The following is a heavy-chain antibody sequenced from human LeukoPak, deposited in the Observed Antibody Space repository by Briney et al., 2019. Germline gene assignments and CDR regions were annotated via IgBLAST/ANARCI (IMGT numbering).Heavy chain of an antibody. J-gene: IGHJ5*02. D-gene: IGHD6-13*01. CDR3: ARAAPFYSSSWYWFDP. V-gene: IGHV4-59*08. Sequence: SETLSLTCTVSGGSISSYYWSWIRQPPGKGLEWIGYIYYSGSTNYNPSLKSRVTISVDTSKNQFSLKLSSVTAADTAGYYCARAAPFYSSSWYWFDPWGQGTLVTVSS. CDR1: GGSISSYY. CDR2: IYYSGST.